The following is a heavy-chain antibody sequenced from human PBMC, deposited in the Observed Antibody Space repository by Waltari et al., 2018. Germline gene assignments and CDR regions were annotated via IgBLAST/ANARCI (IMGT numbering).Heavy chain of an antibody. CDR3: GREGGGSYNLGYFDY. V-gene: IGHV4-59*01. D-gene: IGHD3-16*01. CDR1: GGSISSYY. J-gene: IGHJ4*02. CDR2: ISYSGST. Sequence: QVQLQESGPGLVKPSETLSLTCTVSGGSISSYYWSWIRQPPGKGLEWIGYISYSGSTDYSPSPKSRVTISVDPSNTQCSLKLSVVTAADTAVYYCGREGGGSYNLGYFDYWGQGTLVTVSS.